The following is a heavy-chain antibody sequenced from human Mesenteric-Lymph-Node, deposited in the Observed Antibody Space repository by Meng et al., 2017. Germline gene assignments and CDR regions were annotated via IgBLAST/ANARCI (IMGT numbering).Heavy chain of an antibody. D-gene: IGHD6-19*01. CDR3: ASTDYSSGWSEETYYYYGMDV. CDR1: GFSFDDYA. V-gene: IGHV3-9*01. J-gene: IGHJ6*02. CDR2: ISYNSANL. Sequence: SLKISCAASGFSFDDYAMHWVRQAPGKGPEWVSSISYNSANLGSADSVKGRFTTSRDNAKNSLYLQMNSLRAEDTAVYYCASTDYSSGWSEETYYYYGMDVWGQGTTVTVSS.